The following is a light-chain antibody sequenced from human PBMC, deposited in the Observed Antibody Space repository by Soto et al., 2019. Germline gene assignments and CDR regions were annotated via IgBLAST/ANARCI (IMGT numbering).Light chain of an antibody. CDR3: QQSSRTTLT. V-gene: IGKV1-39*01. J-gene: IGKJ2*01. CDR1: QRIRSW. CDR2: AAS. Sequence: DIQMTQAPATLSASVGDSVTLAWRASQRIRSWVAGYQQKPGKAPNLLIYAASTLQSGGPSRFSGCGAGTDFTLTSSSLQPADFATYSCQQSSRTTLTFGQGTKVEIK.